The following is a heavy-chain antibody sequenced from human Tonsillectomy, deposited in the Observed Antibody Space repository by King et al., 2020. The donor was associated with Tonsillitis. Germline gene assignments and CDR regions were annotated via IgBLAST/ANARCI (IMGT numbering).Heavy chain of an antibody. D-gene: IGHD2-8*01. CDR1: GYTFTTYS. Sequence: VQLVESGAEVKKPGASVKVSCKASGYTFTTYSLHWVRQAPGQGLEWMGWINPDSGDTYYAQNFQDRITMTRDTSVSTAYMELSRVTSDDTAIYYCARKGDILLLPPAPEDNWFDPWGQGTLVTVSS. CDR2: INPDSGDT. CDR3: ARKGDILLLPPAPEDNWFDP. J-gene: IGHJ5*02. V-gene: IGHV1-2*02.